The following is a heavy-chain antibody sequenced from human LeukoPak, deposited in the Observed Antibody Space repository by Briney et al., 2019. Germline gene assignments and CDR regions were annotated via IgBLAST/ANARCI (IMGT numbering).Heavy chain of an antibody. V-gene: IGHV3-23*01. Sequence: GSLRLSCAASGFTFSDYAMSWVRQAPGKGLEWVSVIRDSGASTYYVDSVKGRFTISRDNSKNTAYLQMNSLKAEDTAIYYCAKLTGSDAYVDAFDIWGQGTLVTVSS. CDR2: IRDSGAST. J-gene: IGHJ3*02. CDR3: AKLTGSDAYVDAFDI. D-gene: IGHD6-25*01. CDR1: GFTFSDYA.